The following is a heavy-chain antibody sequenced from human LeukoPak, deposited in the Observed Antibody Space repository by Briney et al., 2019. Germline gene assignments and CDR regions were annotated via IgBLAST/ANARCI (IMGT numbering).Heavy chain of an antibody. CDR1: GFTFSSYW. V-gene: IGHV3-7*01. D-gene: IGHD6-13*01. CDR3: VRISTAAAGSDY. Sequence: GGSLRLSCAASGFTFSSYWMTWVRQAPGKGLEWVANIKQDGSEQYYVDSVKGRFAISRDNAKNSLYLQMNSLKVEDTAVYYCVRISTAAAGSDYWGQGTLVTVSS. J-gene: IGHJ4*02. CDR2: IKQDGSEQ.